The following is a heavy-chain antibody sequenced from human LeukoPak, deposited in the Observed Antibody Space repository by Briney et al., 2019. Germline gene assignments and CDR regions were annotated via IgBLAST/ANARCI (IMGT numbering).Heavy chain of an antibody. D-gene: IGHD1-7*01. CDR2: INHSGST. V-gene: IGHV4-34*01. Sequence: PSETLSLTCAVYGGSFSGYYWSCIRQPPGKGLEWIGEINHSGSTNYNPSLKSRVTISVDTSKNQFSLKLSSVTAADTAVYYCARGRANWNYGPHYYYYYYMDVWGKGTTVTVSS. CDR1: GGSFSGYY. J-gene: IGHJ6*03. CDR3: ARGRANWNYGPHYYYYYYMDV.